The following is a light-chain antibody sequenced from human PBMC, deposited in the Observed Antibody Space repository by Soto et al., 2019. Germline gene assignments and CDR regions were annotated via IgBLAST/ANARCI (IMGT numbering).Light chain of an antibody. Sequence: QSALTQPASVSGSPGQSITISCTGTSSDVGGYNYVSWYQQHPGKAPKLMIYEVSNRPSGVSNRFSGSKFGNTASLTISGLQAEDEADYYCSSYTSSSTYVFGTGTKLTVL. CDR2: EVS. CDR3: SSYTSSSTYV. J-gene: IGLJ1*01. CDR1: SSDVGGYNY. V-gene: IGLV2-14*01.